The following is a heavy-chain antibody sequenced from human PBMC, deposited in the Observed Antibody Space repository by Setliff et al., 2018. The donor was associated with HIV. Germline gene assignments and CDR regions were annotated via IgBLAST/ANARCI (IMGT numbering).Heavy chain of an antibody. Sequence: PSETLSLTCAVYGYPIDSGFYWGWIRQTPGKGLEWIASSYHTGSKYYNPSLKRRVTISVDTSKNQFSLKLTSVTAADTAVYYCARNHYHGSGKNRWFDPWGQGMLVTVSS. D-gene: IGHD3-10*01. J-gene: IGHJ5*02. CDR3: ARNHYHGSGKNRWFDP. CDR1: GYPIDSGFY. V-gene: IGHV4-38-2*01. CDR2: SYHTGSK.